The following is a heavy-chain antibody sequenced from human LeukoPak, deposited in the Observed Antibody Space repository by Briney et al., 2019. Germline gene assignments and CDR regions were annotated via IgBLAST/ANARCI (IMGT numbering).Heavy chain of an antibody. CDR1: GGTFSSYA. CDR2: IIPIFGTA. CDR3: ARARDIVVVPAATRLGY. D-gene: IGHD2-2*01. Sequence: ASVKVSCTASGGTFSSYAISWVRQAPGQGLEWMGGIIPIFGTANYAQKFQGRVTITADESTSTAYMELSSLRSEDTAVYYCARARDIVVVPAATRLGYWGQGTLVTVSS. J-gene: IGHJ4*02. V-gene: IGHV1-69*13.